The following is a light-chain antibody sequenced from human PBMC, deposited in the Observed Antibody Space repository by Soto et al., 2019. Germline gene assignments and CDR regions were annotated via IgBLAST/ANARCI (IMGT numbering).Light chain of an antibody. Sequence: DVQMTQTPPSLSASVGDRVTITCRASQNIHVYLNWYQQKPGKAPKVLISSASNLQSGTPSRFSGSGSGTDFTLTISSLQPEDFATDYCQQSGKPVSTCGQGTRLDLK. J-gene: IGKJ5*01. CDR1: QNIHVY. CDR3: QQSGKPVST. V-gene: IGKV1-39*01. CDR2: SAS.